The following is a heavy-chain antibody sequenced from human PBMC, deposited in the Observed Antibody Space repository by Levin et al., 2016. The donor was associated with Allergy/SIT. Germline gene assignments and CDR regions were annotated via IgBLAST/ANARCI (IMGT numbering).Heavy chain of an antibody. CDR2: IWYDGSNK. CDR3: AREREFDY. Sequence: WIRQPPGKGLEWVAVIWYDGSNKYYADSVKGRFTISRDNSKNTLYLQMNSLRAEDTAVYYCAREREFDYWGQGTLVTVSS. J-gene: IGHJ4*02. V-gene: IGHV3-33*01. D-gene: IGHD1-26*01.